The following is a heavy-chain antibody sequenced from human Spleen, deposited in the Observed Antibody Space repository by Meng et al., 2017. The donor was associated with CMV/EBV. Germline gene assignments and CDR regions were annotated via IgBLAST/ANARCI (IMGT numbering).Heavy chain of an antibody. J-gene: IGHJ6*02. CDR1: GFTFSGYS. CDR3: ARDRKRYSSSWIYYYYGMDV. Sequence: GESLKISCAASGFTFSGYSMNWVRQAPGKGLEWLSYISSGSTTKYYADSVKGRFTISRDNAKNSLYLQMNSLRAEDTAVYYCARDRKRYSSSWIYYYYGMDVWGQGTTVTVSS. CDR2: ISSGSTTK. D-gene: IGHD6-13*01. V-gene: IGHV3-48*04.